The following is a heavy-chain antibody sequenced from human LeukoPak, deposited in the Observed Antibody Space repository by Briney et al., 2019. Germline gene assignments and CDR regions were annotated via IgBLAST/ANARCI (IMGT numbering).Heavy chain of an antibody. CDR1: GFTFSSYS. CDR3: ARDWGYCSSISCSGIDY. V-gene: IGHV3-21*01. J-gene: IGHJ4*02. Sequence: GGSLRLSCAASGFTFSSYSMNWVRQAPGKGLEWVSSISSSSSYIYYADSVKGRFTISRDNAKNSLYLQMSSLRAEDTAVYYCARDWGYCSSISCSGIDYWGQGTLVTVSS. CDR2: ISSSSSYI. D-gene: IGHD2-2*01.